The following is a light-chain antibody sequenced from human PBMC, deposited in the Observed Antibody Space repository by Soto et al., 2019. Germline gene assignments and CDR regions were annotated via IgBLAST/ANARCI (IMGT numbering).Light chain of an antibody. Sequence: QSVLTQPPSASGTPGQRETISCSGSSSNIGSNTVNWYQHVQGTAPKLLIYSDSHRASGVPDRFSGSKSGTSYSLAIGGLESEYEADDYCAAWDDSLRDVFGTGTKLTVL. CDR2: SDS. CDR1: SSNIGSNT. J-gene: IGLJ1*01. V-gene: IGLV1-44*01. CDR3: AAWDDSLRDV.